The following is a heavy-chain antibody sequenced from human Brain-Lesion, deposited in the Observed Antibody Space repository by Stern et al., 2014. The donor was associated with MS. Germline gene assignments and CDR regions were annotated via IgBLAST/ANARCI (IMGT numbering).Heavy chain of an antibody. D-gene: IGHD2-15*01. CDR3: AGEEDIRYCSGGSCTGNWFDP. CDR1: GGSVSSTSYA. Sequence: VQLEESGPGLVKPSETLSLTCTVAGGSVSSTSYAWAWIRQPPGKGLEWIGTIYYSGNTYYSPSLQSRLTISPDTSKNPFSLQLGFVTAADTAVYYCAGEEDIRYCSGGSCTGNWFDPWGQGTLVTVSS. J-gene: IGHJ5*02. V-gene: IGHV4-39*01. CDR2: IYYSGNT.